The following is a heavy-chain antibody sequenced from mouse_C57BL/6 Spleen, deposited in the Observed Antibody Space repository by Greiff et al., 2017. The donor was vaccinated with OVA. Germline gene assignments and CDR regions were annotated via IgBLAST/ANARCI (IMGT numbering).Heavy chain of an antibody. Sequence: QVQLQQPGAELVKPGASVKLSCKASGYTFTSYWMHWVKQRPGRGLEWIGRIDPNSGGTKYNEKFKSKATLTVDKPSSTAYMQLSSLTSEDSAVYYCARGHTEVAFDWYFDVWGTGTTVTVAS. J-gene: IGHJ1*03. CDR3: ARGHTEVAFDWYFDV. CDR2: IDPNSGGT. CDR1: GYTFTSYW. V-gene: IGHV1-72*01. D-gene: IGHD1-1*01.